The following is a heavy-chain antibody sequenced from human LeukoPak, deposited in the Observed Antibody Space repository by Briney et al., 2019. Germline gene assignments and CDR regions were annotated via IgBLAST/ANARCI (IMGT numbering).Heavy chain of an antibody. V-gene: IGHV1-8*01. D-gene: IGHD5-24*01. Sequence: ASVKVSCKASGYTFTSYDINWVRPATGQGLEWMGWMNPNSGNTVYAQKFQGRVTMTRDTSISTAYMELSSLRSEDTAVYYCARGKDGYNYVPDSWGQGTLVTVSS. J-gene: IGHJ4*02. CDR2: MNPNSGNT. CDR1: GYTFTSYD. CDR3: ARGKDGYNYVPDS.